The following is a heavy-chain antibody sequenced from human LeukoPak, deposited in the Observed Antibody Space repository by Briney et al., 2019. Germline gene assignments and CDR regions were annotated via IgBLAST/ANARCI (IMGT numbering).Heavy chain of an antibody. V-gene: IGHV3-11*01. Sequence: GGSLRLSCAASGFTFRDYFMSWIRQAPGKGLVWVAYTNTAGNTIYYADSMEGRFTISRDNAKNSLYLQMNTLRAEDTAVYYCARVTYDSSAVDAFDIWGQGTMVTVSP. CDR1: GFTFRDYF. CDR2: TNTAGNTI. J-gene: IGHJ3*02. D-gene: IGHD3-22*01. CDR3: ARVTYDSSAVDAFDI.